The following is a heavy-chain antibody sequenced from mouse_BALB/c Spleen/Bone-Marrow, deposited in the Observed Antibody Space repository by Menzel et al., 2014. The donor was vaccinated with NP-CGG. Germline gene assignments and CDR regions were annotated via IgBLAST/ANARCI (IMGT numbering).Heavy chain of an antibody. CDR3: ARRGFAY. J-gene: IGHJ3*01. V-gene: IGHV1-12*01. CDR2: IYPGNGDT. Sequence: QVQLKESGAELVKPGASVKMSCKASGYTFTSYNMHWVKQTPGQGLEWIGAIYPGNGDTSYNQKFKGKATLTADKSSSTAYMQLSSLTSEDSAVYYCARRGFAYWGQGTLSLSLQ. CDR1: GYTFTSYN.